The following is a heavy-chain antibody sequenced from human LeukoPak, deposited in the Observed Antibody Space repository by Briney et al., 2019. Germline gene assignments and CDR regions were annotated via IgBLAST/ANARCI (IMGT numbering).Heavy chain of an antibody. V-gene: IGHV3-23*01. CDR3: AKGHDYVDPWNFDY. CDR1: GFTFSNDA. D-gene: IGHD4-17*01. J-gene: IGHJ4*02. CDR2: ISGSGSNT. Sequence: GRSLRLYCAASGFTFSNDAMGWVRHAPGKGLEWVSSISGSGSNTHYADSVKGWFTISRNNSKNTLYLQMNSLRAEDTAVYYCAKGHDYVDPWNFDYWGQGTLVTVSS.